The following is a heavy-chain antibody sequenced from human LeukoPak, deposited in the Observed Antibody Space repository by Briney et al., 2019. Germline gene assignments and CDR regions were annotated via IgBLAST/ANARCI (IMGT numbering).Heavy chain of an antibody. J-gene: IGHJ4*02. CDR1: GGSISSGDYY. CDR2: IYYSGST. Sequence: PSQTLSLTCTVSGGSISSGDYYWSWIRQPPGKGLEWIGYIYYSGSTYYNPSLKSRVTISVDTSKNQFSLKLSSVAAADTAVYYCAVGPAAIFTVDYYLDYWGQGTLVTVSS. CDR3: AVGPAAIFTVDYYLDY. V-gene: IGHV4-30-4*01. D-gene: IGHD2-2*01.